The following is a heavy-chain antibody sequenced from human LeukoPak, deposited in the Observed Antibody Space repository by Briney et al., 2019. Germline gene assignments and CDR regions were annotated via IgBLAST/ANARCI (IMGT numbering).Heavy chain of an antibody. J-gene: IGHJ4*02. CDR2: INQDGSEK. D-gene: IGHD4-17*01. CDR3: ASALDYGDSSFDY. V-gene: IGHV3-7*02. Sequence: GGSLRLSCAASGFTFTNAWMSWVRQAPGKGLEWVANINQDGSEKYYVDSVKGRFTISRGNAKNSLYLQMNSLRAEDTAVYYCASALDYGDSSFDYWGQGTLVTVSS. CDR1: GFTFTNAW.